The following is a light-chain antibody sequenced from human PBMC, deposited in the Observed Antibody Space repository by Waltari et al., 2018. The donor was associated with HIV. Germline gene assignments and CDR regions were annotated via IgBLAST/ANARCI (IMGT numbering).Light chain of an antibody. CDR2: EVS. CDR3: SSYAGSNNLV. V-gene: IGLV2-8*01. CDR1: STAFGGYNY. Sequence: QSALTQPPSASGSPGHSVTLSCTGTSTAFGGYNYVSWYQQHPGKAPKLMIYEVSKRPSGVPDRFSGSKSGNTASLTVSGLQAEDEADYYCSSYAGSNNLVFGGGTKLTVL. J-gene: IGLJ2*01.